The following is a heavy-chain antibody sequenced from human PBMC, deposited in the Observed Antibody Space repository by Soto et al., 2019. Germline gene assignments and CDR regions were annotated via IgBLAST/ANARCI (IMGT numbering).Heavy chain of an antibody. CDR2: IYYSGST. CDR1: GGSISSYY. CDR3: ARVRGGESYYYYMDV. Sequence: PSETLSLTCTVSGGSISSYYWSWIRQPPGKGLEWIGYIYYSGSTNYNPSLKSRVTISVDTSKNQFSLKLSSVTAADTAVYYCARVRGGESYYYYMDVSGKGTTVTVSS. J-gene: IGHJ6*03. D-gene: IGHD2-21*01. V-gene: IGHV4-59*01.